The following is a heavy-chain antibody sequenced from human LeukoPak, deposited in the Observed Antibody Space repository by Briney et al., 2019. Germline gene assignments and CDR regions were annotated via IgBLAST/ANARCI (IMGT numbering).Heavy chain of an antibody. J-gene: IGHJ6*02. D-gene: IGHD2-2*01. CDR2: IKQDGSEK. CDR3: ARDRGYCSSTSCHYYYYGMDV. CDR1: GFTFSSYW. Sequence: GGSLRLSCAASGFTFSSYWMSWVRQAPGKGLEWVANIKQDGSEKYYVDSVKGRFTTSRDNAKNSLYLQMNSLRAEDTAVYYCARDRGYCSSTSCHYYYYGMDVWGQGTTVTVSS. V-gene: IGHV3-7*01.